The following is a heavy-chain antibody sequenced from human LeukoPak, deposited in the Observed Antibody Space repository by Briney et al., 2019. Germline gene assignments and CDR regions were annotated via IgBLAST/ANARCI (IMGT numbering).Heavy chain of an antibody. D-gene: IGHD6-13*01. J-gene: IGHJ4*02. CDR2: IYYSGST. CDR3: ARSIAAAGAAAY. CDR1: GGSISSYY. V-gene: IGHV4-59*08. Sequence: NPSETLSLTCTVSGGSISSYYWSRIRQPPGKGLEWIGYIYYSGSTNYNPSLKSRVTISVDTSKNQFSLKLSSVTAADTAAYYCARSIAAAGAAAYWGQGTLVTVSS.